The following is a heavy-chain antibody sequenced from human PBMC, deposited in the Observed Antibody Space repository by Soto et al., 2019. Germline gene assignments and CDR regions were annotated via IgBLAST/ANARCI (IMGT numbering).Heavy chain of an antibody. D-gene: IGHD3-16*01. CDR1: RVAFTKYP. Sequence: GGPLRLSYIASRVAFTKYPLAWFLPARGKGLEWVSAISGIGASTYDDDSEKGRFTISSDNSTNTLYPHMNSRRAEDTAVYYCAKTHGVITVITSFDHWGQGTPVTVAS. V-gene: IGHV3-23*01. CDR2: ISGIGAST. J-gene: IGHJ4*02. CDR3: AKTHGVITVITSFDH.